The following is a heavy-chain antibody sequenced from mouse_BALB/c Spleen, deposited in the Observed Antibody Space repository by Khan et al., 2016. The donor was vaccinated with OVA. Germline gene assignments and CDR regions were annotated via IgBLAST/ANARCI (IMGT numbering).Heavy chain of an antibody. D-gene: IGHD1-1*01. CDR1: GFTFSTYG. V-gene: IGHV5-6*01. Sequence: EVELVESGGDLVKPGGSLKLSCAASGFTFSTYGMSWVRQTPDKRLAWVAIISTSGSYTYYPDSVKGRFTISRDNAKNTLYLQMSSMKSEETAMYYCARCLYGSSYDYYAMDYWGQGTSVTVSS. CDR3: ARCLYGSSYDYYAMDY. CDR2: ISTSGSYT. J-gene: IGHJ4*01.